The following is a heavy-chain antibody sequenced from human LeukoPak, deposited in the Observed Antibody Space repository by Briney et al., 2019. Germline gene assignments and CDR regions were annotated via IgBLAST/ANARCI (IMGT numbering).Heavy chain of an antibody. Sequence: SETLSLTCTVSGGSISSYYWSWIRQPAGKGLEWIGRIYTRGSTNYNPSLKSRVTMSVDTSKNQFSLKLSSVTAADTAVYYCARAYYDFWSGYRYDAFDIWGQGTMVTVSS. CDR1: GGSISSYY. CDR3: ARAYYDFWSGYRYDAFDI. V-gene: IGHV4-4*07. D-gene: IGHD3-3*01. J-gene: IGHJ3*02. CDR2: IYTRGST.